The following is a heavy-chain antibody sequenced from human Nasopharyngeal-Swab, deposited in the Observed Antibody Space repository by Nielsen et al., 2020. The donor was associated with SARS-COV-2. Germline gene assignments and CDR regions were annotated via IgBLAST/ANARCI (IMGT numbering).Heavy chain of an antibody. CDR3: AKMAGYSSSWYGSSLIDY. Sequence: GESLKISCAASGFTFSSYGMHWVPPAPGQGLEGEAVISYDGSNKYYADSVKGRFNFSRDNSKNPLYLQMNSLRAEDTAVYYCAKMAGYSSSWYGSSLIDYWGQGTLVTVSS. V-gene: IGHV3-30*18. CDR2: ISYDGSNK. J-gene: IGHJ4*02. CDR1: GFTFSSYG. D-gene: IGHD6-13*01.